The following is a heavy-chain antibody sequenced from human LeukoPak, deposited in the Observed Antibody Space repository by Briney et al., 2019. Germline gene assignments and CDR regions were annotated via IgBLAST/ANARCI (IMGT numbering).Heavy chain of an antibody. Sequence: GGSLRLSCAASGFTFSSYAMTWVRQVPGKGLEWVSSISGSGDIIYYADSVKGRSTISRDNSKNTLHVQMNSLRAEDTAVYYCAPSRGLDMIFNDWGQGTLVTVSS. CDR3: APSRGLDMIFND. CDR1: GFTFSSYA. V-gene: IGHV3-23*01. J-gene: IGHJ4*02. D-gene: IGHD2-2*03. CDR2: ISGSGDII.